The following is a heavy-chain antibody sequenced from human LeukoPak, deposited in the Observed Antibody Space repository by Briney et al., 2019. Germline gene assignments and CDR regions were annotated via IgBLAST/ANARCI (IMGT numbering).Heavy chain of an antibody. D-gene: IGHD3-16*01. Sequence: ASVKVSCKVSGYTLTELSMNWVRQAPGKGLEWMGGFDPEDGETIYAQKFQGRVTMTEDTSTDTAYMELSSLRSEDTAVYYCATGGGVMGYNWFDPWGQGTLVTVSS. CDR2: FDPEDGET. CDR1: GYTLTELS. CDR3: ATGGGVMGYNWFDP. V-gene: IGHV1-24*01. J-gene: IGHJ5*02.